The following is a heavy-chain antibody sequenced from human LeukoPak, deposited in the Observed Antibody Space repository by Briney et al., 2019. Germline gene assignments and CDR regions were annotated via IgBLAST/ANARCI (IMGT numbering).Heavy chain of an antibody. CDR1: GFSFDKSL. Sequence: GGSLRLSCAASGFSFDKSLMAWVRQAPGKGLEWMATIKEDGSEKYCVDSVKGRFTISRDNAENSLYLQMNSLRAEDTAVYYCARKGPFDYWGQGTLVTVSS. CDR3: ARKGPFDY. J-gene: IGHJ4*02. CDR2: IKEDGSEK. V-gene: IGHV3-7*01.